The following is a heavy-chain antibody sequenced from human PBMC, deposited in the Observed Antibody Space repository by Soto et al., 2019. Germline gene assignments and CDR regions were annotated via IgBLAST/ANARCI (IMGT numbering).Heavy chain of an antibody. Sequence: QVQLQQWGAGLLKPSETLSLTCAVYGGSFSGYYWSWIRQPPGKGLEWIGEIYHSGSTNYNPSLKSRVTISVDTSKNQFSLKLSSVTAADTAVYYCARARGGYSYGYRYYYYGMDVWGQGTTVTVSS. CDR2: IYHSGST. CDR1: GGSFSGYY. V-gene: IGHV4-34*01. CDR3: ARARGGYSYGYRYYYYGMDV. J-gene: IGHJ6*02. D-gene: IGHD5-18*01.